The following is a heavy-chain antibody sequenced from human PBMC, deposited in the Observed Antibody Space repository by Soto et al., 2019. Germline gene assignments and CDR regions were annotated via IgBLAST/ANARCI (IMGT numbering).Heavy chain of an antibody. Sequence: GGALRLTCSDSGFTCISYDMHWVRQGPGKGLEWVSAIGTAGDTNYAGSVKGRFTISRENAKNSLYLQMNSLRAGDTAIYFCARAIGPTLFDYWGQGTLVTV. CDR2: IGTAGDT. J-gene: IGHJ4*02. CDR3: ARAIGPTLFDY. V-gene: IGHV3-13*04. D-gene: IGHD3-22*01. CDR1: GFTCISYD.